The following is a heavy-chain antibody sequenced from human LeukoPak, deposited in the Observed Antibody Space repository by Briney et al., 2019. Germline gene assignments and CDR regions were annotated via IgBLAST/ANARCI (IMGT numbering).Heavy chain of an antibody. V-gene: IGHV3-20*04. Sequence: GGSLRLSCAASGFTFDDYGMSWLRQAPGKGLEWVSGINWNGGSAGYADSVKGRFTISRDNAKNSLYLQMNSLRAEDTALYYCARALGCYNWNGCGGYFDYWGQGTLVTVSS. CDR3: ARALGCYNWNGCGGYFDY. J-gene: IGHJ4*02. CDR1: GFTFDDYG. CDR2: INWNGGSA. D-gene: IGHD1-20*01.